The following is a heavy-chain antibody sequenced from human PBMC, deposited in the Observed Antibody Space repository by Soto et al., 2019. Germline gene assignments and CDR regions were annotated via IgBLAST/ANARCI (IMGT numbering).Heavy chain of an antibody. D-gene: IGHD1-26*01. CDR2: FDPEDGET. V-gene: IGHV1-24*01. Sequence: QVQLVQSGAEVKKPGASVQVSCKVSGYTLTELSMHWVRQAPGKGLAWMGGFDPEDGETIYAQKFQGRVTMTEDTSTDTAYMELSSLRSEDTAVYYCATAVGLAGGPPFDIWGQGTMVTVSS. CDR3: ATAVGLAGGPPFDI. J-gene: IGHJ3*02. CDR1: GYTLTELS.